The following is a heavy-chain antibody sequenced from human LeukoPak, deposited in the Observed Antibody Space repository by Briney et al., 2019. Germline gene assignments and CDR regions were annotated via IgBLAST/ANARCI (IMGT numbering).Heavy chain of an antibody. CDR1: GGSVTSGNYY. V-gene: IGHV4-61*02. Sequence: SETLSLTCTVSGGSVTSGNYYWNWIRQPAGKGLEWIGRIYTNGGASDNPSLKSRVTISIDASKNQFSLKLSSVTAADTAVYYCAREPPGYWGQGILVTVSS. CDR3: AREPPGY. CDR2: IYTNGGA. J-gene: IGHJ4*02.